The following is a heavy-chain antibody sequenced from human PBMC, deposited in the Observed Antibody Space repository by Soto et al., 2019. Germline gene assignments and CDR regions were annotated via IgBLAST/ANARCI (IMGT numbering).Heavy chain of an antibody. CDR3: ARDLSRSVSSWNNDAFNR. J-gene: IGHJ3*01. CDR1: GLTFRTSG. V-gene: IGHV3-33*01. D-gene: IGHD1-1*01. Sequence: QVQVVESGGGVVQPWRSLRLSCAAAGLTFRTSGMHLGCQVPGEGPELVAVVCYDGNTKYYADSVKGRFTISRDDSRNPLYLEMTSVRGEDTAVYYCARDLSRSVSSWNNDAFNRGGQGKMVTLSS. CDR2: VCYDGNTK.